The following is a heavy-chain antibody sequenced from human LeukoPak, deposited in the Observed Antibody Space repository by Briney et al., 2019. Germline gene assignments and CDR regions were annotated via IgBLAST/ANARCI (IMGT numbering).Heavy chain of an antibody. Sequence: ASVKVSCKASGYTFTGYYMHWVRQAPGQGLEWMGWINPNSGGTNYAQKFQGRVTMTRDTSISTAYMVLSRLRSDDTAVYYCARVESIAAAGYFDYWGQGTLVTVSS. J-gene: IGHJ4*02. CDR1: GYTFTGYY. CDR2: INPNSGGT. V-gene: IGHV1-2*02. CDR3: ARVESIAAAGYFDY. D-gene: IGHD6-13*01.